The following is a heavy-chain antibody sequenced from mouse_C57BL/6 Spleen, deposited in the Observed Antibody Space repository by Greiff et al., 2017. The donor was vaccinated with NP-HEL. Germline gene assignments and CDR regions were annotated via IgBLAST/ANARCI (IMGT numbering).Heavy chain of an antibody. V-gene: IGHV1-26*01. J-gene: IGHJ2*01. CDR3: ARGDWVYYFDY. D-gene: IGHD4-1*01. Sequence: VQLQQSGPELVKPGASVKISCKASGYTFTDYYMNWVKQSHGKSLEWIGDINPNNGGTSYNQKFKGKATLTVDKSSSTAYMELRSLTSEDSAVYYCARGDWVYYFDYWGQGTTLTVSS. CDR1: GYTFTDYY. CDR2: INPNNGGT.